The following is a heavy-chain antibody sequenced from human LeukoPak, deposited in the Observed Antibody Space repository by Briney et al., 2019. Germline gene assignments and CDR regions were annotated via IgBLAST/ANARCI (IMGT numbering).Heavy chain of an antibody. J-gene: IGHJ6*02. CDR1: GGTFSSYA. V-gene: IGHV1-69*04. D-gene: IGHD1-1*01. CDR2: IIPILGIA. Sequence: SVKVSCKASGGTFSSYAISWVRQAPGQGLEWMGRIIPILGIANYAQKFQGRVTITADKSTSTAYMELSSLRSEDTAVYYCARAKTGTTPFYYYYGMDVWGQGTTVTVSS. CDR3: ARAKTGTTPFYYYYGMDV.